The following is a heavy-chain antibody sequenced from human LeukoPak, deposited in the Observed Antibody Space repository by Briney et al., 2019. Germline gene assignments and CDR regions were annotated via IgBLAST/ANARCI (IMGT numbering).Heavy chain of an antibody. V-gene: IGHV4-59*01. CDR2: IYYSGST. CDR3: ARGAFYDYVDY. Sequence: PSETLSLTCTVSGGSISSYYWGWLRQPPGNGLEWIGYIYYSGSTNYNPPLKSRVTISVDTSKNQFSLKLSSVTAADTAVYYCARGAFYDYVDYWGQGTLVTVSS. D-gene: IGHD2/OR15-2a*01. CDR1: GGSISSYY. J-gene: IGHJ4*02.